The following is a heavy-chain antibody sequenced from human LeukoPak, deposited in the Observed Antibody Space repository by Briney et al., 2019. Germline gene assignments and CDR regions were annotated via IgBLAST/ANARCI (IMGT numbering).Heavy chain of an antibody. CDR3: VRVGDSGSYFDAFDI. CDR1: GVTFSTYW. CDR2: IYTSGST. D-gene: IGHD1-26*01. Sequence: GSLRLSCAASGVTFSTYWMGWVRQAPGKGLEWIGRIYTSGSTNYNPSLRSRVTISVDASKNQFSLKLNSVTAADTAVYYCVRVGDSGSYFDAFDIWGQGTMVTVSS. V-gene: IGHV4-4*08. J-gene: IGHJ3*02.